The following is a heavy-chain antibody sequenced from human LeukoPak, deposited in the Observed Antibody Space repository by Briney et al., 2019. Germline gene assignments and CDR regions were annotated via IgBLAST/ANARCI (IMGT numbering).Heavy chain of an antibody. J-gene: IGHJ4*02. CDR2: INSDGSST. Sequence: GGSLRPSCAASGFTFSSYWMHWVRQAPGKGLVWVSRINSDGSSTSYADSVKGRFTISRDNAKNTLYLQMNSLRAEDTAVYYCARGDGRDGYNFAYWGQGTLVTVSS. CDR3: ARGDGRDGYNFAY. D-gene: IGHD5-24*01. V-gene: IGHV3-74*01. CDR1: GFTFSSYW.